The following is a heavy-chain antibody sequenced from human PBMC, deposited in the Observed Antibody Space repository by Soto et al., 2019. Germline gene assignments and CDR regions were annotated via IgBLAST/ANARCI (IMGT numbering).Heavy chain of an antibody. V-gene: IGHV1-18*01. CDR1: GYLFTTYG. J-gene: IGHJ6*02. CDR2: ISGDSGNT. D-gene: IGHD4-17*01. Sequence: QVQLVQSGADVKKPGASVKVSCKASGYLFTTYGISWVRQAPGQGLEWMGWISGDSGNTNFAQNLQGKVHLTTDTTTSPAFMEIRGLRPDDTALYYCARVRLQTTVNMVDYYHGMDVWGQGTTVTVSS. CDR3: ARVRLQTTVNMVDYYHGMDV.